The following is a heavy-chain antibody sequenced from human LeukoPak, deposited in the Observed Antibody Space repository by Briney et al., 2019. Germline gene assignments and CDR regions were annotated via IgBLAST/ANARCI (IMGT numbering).Heavy chain of an antibody. D-gene: IGHD2-15*01. J-gene: IGHJ4*02. CDR3: AKSPVSSCRGSFCYPFDY. V-gene: IGHV3-23*01. Sequence: GGSLRLSCAASGFTFSTYDMTWVRQAPGKGLECVSVISGSGGSTYYADSVKGRFTISRDNSRNTLYLQMNTLRAEDTAVYFCAKSPVSSCRGSFCYPFDYWGQGNLVTVSS. CDR1: GFTFSTYD. CDR2: ISGSGGST.